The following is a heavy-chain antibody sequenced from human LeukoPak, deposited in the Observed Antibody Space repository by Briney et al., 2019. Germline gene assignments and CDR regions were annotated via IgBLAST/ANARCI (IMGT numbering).Heavy chain of an antibody. J-gene: IGHJ6*03. CDR2: LTGSGGNT. Sequence: PGGSLRLSCAASGFTFSSYAMSWVRQAPRKGLEWVSGLTGSGGNTYYADSVKGRFTISRDNSKNTLSLQMNSLRAEDAAVYYCVKFRGIQHYNYHMDVWGKGTTVTVSS. V-gene: IGHV3-23*01. D-gene: IGHD3-10*01. CDR1: GFTFSSYA. CDR3: VKFRGIQHYNYHMDV.